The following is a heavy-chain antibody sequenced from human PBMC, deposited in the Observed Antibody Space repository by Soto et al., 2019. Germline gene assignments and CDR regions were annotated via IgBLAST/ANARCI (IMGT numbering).Heavy chain of an antibody. CDR2: IIPILGIA. J-gene: IGHJ4*02. D-gene: IGHD6-19*01. Sequence: SVKVSCKASGGTFSSYTISWVRQAPGQGLEWMGRIIPILGIANYAQKFQGRVTITADKSTSTAYMELSSLRSEDTAVYYCAGDLHSSGGTGYFDYWGQGTLVTVSS. CDR3: AGDLHSSGGTGYFDY. CDR1: GGTFSSYT. V-gene: IGHV1-69*04.